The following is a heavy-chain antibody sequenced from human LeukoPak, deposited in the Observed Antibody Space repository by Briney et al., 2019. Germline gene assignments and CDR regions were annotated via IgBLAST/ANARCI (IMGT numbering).Heavy chain of an antibody. Sequence: SETLSLTCTVSGGSISSSSYYWGWIRQPPGKGLEWIGSIYYSGSTYYNPSLKSRVTISVDTSKNQFSLKLSSVTAADTAVYYCARGYCSGGSCYPFPLFGYWGQGTLVTVSS. J-gene: IGHJ4*02. CDR1: GGSISSSSYY. V-gene: IGHV4-39*07. CDR3: ARGYCSGGSCYPFPLFGY. D-gene: IGHD2-15*01. CDR2: IYYSGST.